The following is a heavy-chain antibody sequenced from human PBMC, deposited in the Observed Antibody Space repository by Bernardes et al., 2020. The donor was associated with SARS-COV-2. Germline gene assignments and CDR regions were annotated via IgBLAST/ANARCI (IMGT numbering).Heavy chain of an antibody. CDR2: INQSGSP. J-gene: IGHJ5*02. Sequence: SETLSLTCAVYGGSFSGYYWTWIRQSPGKGPQWIGEINQSGSPNYNPSLKSRVTLSVDTSKNQFSLKLKAMTAADTATYYCARGSDGRYFTTLVRGARPGWFDPWGRGTLVTVTS. D-gene: IGHD3-10*01. CDR1: GGSFSGYY. V-gene: IGHV4-34*01. CDR3: ARGSDGRYFTTLVRGARPGWFDP.